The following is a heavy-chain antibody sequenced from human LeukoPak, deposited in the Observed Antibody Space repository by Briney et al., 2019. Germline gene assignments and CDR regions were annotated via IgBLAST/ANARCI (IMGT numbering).Heavy chain of an antibody. CDR1: GFTFSSYA. Sequence: GGSLRLSCAASGFTFSSYAMNWVRQAPGKGLAWVSGISGSGDSTFYADSVKGRLTISRDNSKNTLYMLMNSLRAEDTAVYYCAKTLPTFYGSGSYYKNPIDYWGQGTLVTVSS. CDR2: ISGSGDST. V-gene: IGHV3-23*01. J-gene: IGHJ4*02. D-gene: IGHD3-10*01. CDR3: AKTLPTFYGSGSYYKNPIDY.